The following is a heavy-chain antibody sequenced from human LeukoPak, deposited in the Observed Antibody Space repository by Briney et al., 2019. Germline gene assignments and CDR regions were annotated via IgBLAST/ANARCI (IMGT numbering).Heavy chain of an antibody. CDR3: ARDIGTSYNWFDP. J-gene: IGHJ5*02. CDR1: GFTFSDYY. CDR2: ISSSGSTI. V-gene: IGHV3-11*01. D-gene: IGHD2-2*01. Sequence: PGGSLRLSCAASGFTFSDYYMSWIRQAPGKGLEWVSYISSSGSTIYYAGSVKGRFTISRDNAKNSLYLQMNSLRAEDTAVYYRARDIGTSYNWFDPWGQGTLVTVSS.